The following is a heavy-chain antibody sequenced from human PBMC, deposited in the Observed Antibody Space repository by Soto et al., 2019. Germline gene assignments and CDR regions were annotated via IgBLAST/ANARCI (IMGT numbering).Heavy chain of an antibody. CDR2: INAGNGNT. D-gene: IGHD3-16*02. Sequence: GASVKVSCKASGYTFTSYAMHWVRQAPGQRLEWMGWINAGNGNTKYSQKFQGRVTITRDTSASTAYMELSSLRSEDTAVYYCARRITFGGVIARPHDAFDIWGQATMVTLSS. V-gene: IGHV1-3*01. CDR3: ARRITFGGVIARPHDAFDI. CDR1: GYTFTSYA. J-gene: IGHJ3*02.